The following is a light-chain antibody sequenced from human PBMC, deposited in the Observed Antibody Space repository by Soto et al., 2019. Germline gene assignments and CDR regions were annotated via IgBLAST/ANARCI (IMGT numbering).Light chain of an antibody. CDR1: QSVSSF. CDR3: QQRRNWPLT. Sequence: EIMLTQSPATLSLSPGERATLSCRASQSVSSFVAWYQQKPGQAPRLLIYDASIRAIGIPARFSGSGSGTDFTLTISSLEPEDFAVYYCQQRRNWPLTFGGGTKVEIK. V-gene: IGKV3-11*01. CDR2: DAS. J-gene: IGKJ4*01.